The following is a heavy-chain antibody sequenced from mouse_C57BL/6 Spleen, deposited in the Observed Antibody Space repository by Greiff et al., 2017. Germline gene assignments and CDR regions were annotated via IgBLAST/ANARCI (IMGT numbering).Heavy chain of an antibody. CDR2: IYPGSGST. D-gene: IGHD2-5*01. CDR1: GYTFTSYW. V-gene: IGHV1-55*01. CDR3: ARTLYSNYDAMDY. J-gene: IGHJ4*01. Sequence: QVQLQQPGAELVKPGASVKMSCKASGYTFTSYWITWVKQRPGQGLEWIGDIYPGSGSTNYNEKFKSKATLTVDTSSSTAYMQLSSLTSEDSAVYYCARTLYSNYDAMDYWGQGTSDTVSS.